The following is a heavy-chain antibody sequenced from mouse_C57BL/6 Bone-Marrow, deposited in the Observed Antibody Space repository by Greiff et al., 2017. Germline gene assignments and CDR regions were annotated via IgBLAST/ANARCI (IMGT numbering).Heavy chain of an antibody. D-gene: IGHD3-3*01. CDR2: ISDGGSYT. Sequence: EVKVVESGGGLVKPGGSLKLSCAASGFTFSSYAMSWVRQTPEKRLEWVATISDGGSYTYYPDNVKGRFTISRDNAKNNLYLQMSHLKSEDTAMYYCARGWGYSAMDYWGQGTSVTVSS. CDR1: GFTFSSYA. J-gene: IGHJ4*01. CDR3: ARGWGYSAMDY. V-gene: IGHV5-4*03.